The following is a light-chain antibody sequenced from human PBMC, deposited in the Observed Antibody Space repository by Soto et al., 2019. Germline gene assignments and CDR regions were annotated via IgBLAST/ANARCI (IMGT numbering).Light chain of an antibody. CDR3: QQYNNWPRT. CDR1: QSVSSN. J-gene: IGKJ1*01. CDR2: GAS. V-gene: IGKV3-15*01. Sequence: EIVMTQSPATLSVSPGERVTLSCRASQSVSSNLAWYQQKPGQAPRLLIYGASTRATGIPARFSGSGSGTEFTLTISSLQSEDFAFYYCQQYNNWPRTFGQGTKVESK.